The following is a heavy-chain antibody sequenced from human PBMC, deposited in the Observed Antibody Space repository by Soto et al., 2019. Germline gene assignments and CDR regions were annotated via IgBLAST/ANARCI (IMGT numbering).Heavy chain of an antibody. D-gene: IGHD3-16*01. J-gene: IGHJ3*02. CDR3: ANGGLWNAFDI. Sequence: GGSLRLSCAASGFTFSSYGMHWVRQAPGKGLEWVAVISYDGSNKYYADSVKGRFTISRDNSKNTLYLQMNSLRAEDTAVYYCANGGLWNAFDIWGQGTMVTVSS. V-gene: IGHV3-30*18. CDR1: GFTFSSYG. CDR2: ISYDGSNK.